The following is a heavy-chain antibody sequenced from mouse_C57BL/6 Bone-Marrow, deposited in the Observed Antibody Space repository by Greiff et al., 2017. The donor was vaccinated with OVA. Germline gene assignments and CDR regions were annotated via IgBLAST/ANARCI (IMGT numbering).Heavy chain of an antibody. CDR1: GYSITSGYY. CDR2: ISYDGSN. J-gene: IGHJ4*01. Sequence: EVKLMESGPGLVKPSQSLSLTCSVTGYSITSGYYWNWIRQFPGNKLEWMGYISYDGSNNYNPSLKNRISITRDTSKNQFFLKLNSVTTEDTATYYCARGGGYVYYAMDYWGQGTSVTVSS. D-gene: IGHD2-2*01. V-gene: IGHV3-6*01. CDR3: ARGGGYVYYAMDY.